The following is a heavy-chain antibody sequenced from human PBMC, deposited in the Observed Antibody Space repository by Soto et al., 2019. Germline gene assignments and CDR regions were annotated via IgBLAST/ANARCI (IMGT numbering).Heavy chain of an antibody. Sequence: GSLRLSCAASGFTFSSYAMSWVRQAPGKGLEWVSAISGSGGSTYYADSVKGRFTISRDNSKNTLYLQMNSLRAEDTAVYYCAKDQILTIFGVVITYFDYWGQGTLVTVSS. CDR3: AKDQILTIFGVVITYFDY. V-gene: IGHV3-23*01. CDR2: ISGSGGST. D-gene: IGHD3-3*01. CDR1: GFTFSSYA. J-gene: IGHJ4*02.